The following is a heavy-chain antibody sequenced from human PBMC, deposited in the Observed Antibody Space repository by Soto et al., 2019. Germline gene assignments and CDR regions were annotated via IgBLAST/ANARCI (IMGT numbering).Heavy chain of an antibody. CDR2: ISYDGSNK. V-gene: IGHV3-30*03. D-gene: IGHD3-22*01. Sequence: QVQLVESGGGVVQPGRSLRLSCAASGFTFSSYGMHWVRQAPGKGLEWVAVISYDGSNKYYADSVKGRFTISRDNSKNTLYLQMNSLRAEDTAVYYCARDYYYDSSGYYRKDFQHWGQGTLVTVSS. J-gene: IGHJ1*01. CDR3: ARDYYYDSSGYYRKDFQH. CDR1: GFTFSSYG.